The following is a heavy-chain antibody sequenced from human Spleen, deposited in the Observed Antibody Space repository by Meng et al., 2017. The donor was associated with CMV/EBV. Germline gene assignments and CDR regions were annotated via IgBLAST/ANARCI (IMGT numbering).Heavy chain of an antibody. Sequence: GESLKISCAASGFTFSTYSMNWVRQAPGKGLEWVSFISSSSTYIFYADSVKGRFTISRDNAKKSLYLQMNTLRDEDTAVYYCARRRGWGQLLGSEPDALDIWGQGTMVTVSS. CDR1: GFTFSTYS. D-gene: IGHD2-15*01. CDR3: ARRRGWGQLLGSEPDALDI. V-gene: IGHV3-21*01. J-gene: IGHJ3*02. CDR2: ISSSSTYI.